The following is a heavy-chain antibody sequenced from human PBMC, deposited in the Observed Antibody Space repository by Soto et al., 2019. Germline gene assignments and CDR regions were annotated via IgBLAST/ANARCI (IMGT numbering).Heavy chain of an antibody. CDR1: GGSISSGDYY. CDR2: IYYSGST. D-gene: IGHD6-13*01. J-gene: IGHJ5*02. CDR3: ARAQISWPNWFDP. Sequence: LCGGSISSGDYYWSWIRQPPGKGLEWIGYIYYSGSTYYNPSLKSRVTISVDTSKNQFSLKLSSVTAADTAVYYCARAQISWPNWFDPWGQGTLVTVSS. V-gene: IGHV4-30-4*01.